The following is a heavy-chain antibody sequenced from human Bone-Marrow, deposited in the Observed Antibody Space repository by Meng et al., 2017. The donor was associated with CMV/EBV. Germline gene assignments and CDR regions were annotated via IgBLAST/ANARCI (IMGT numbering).Heavy chain of an antibody. CDR1: GFTVSSNY. CDR3: ARDGGGKGIAFDI. D-gene: IGHD4-23*01. CDR2: IYSGGST. V-gene: IGHV3-53*01. Sequence: GESLKISCAASGFTVSSNYMSWVRQAPGKGLEWVSVIYSGGSTYYADSVKGRFTISRDNSKNTLYLQMNSLRAEDTAVYYCARDGGGKGIAFDIWGQGTIVTVSS. J-gene: IGHJ3*02.